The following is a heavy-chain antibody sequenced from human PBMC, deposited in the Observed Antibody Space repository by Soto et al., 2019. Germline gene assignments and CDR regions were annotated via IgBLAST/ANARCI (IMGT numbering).Heavy chain of an antibody. CDR1: GYTFTSYG. CDR2: ISAYNGNT. J-gene: IGHJ3*02. V-gene: IGHV1-18*01. D-gene: IGHD3-10*01. CDR3: ARDLQDYYGSGSYLTFDI. Sequence: GASVKVSCKASGYTFTSYGISWVRQAPGQGLEWMGWISAYNGNTNYAQKLQGRVTMTTDTSTSTAYMELRSLRSDDTAVYYCARDLQDYYGSGSYLTFDIWGQGTMVTVSS.